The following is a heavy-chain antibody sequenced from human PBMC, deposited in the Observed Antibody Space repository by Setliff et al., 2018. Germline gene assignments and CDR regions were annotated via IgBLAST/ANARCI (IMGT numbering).Heavy chain of an antibody. J-gene: IGHJ4*02. CDR1: GGSISSSSYY. D-gene: IGHD3-22*01. CDR3: ARQPEGGYYDSSGYYGMAPYYFDY. CDR2: IYHSGST. Sequence: ASETLSLTCTVSGGSISSSSYYWGWIRQPPGKGLEWIGSIYHSGSTNHNPSLKSRVTISVDTSKNQFSLKLSSVTAADTAVYYCARQPEGGYYDSSGYYGMAPYYFDYWGQGTLVTVSS. V-gene: IGHV4-39*01.